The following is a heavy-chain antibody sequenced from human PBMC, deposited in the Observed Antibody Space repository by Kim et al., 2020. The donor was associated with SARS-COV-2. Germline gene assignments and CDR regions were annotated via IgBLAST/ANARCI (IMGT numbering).Heavy chain of an antibody. Sequence: ASVKVSCKASGYTFTGYYMHWVRQAPGQGLEWMGRINPNSGGTNYAQKFQGRVTMTRDTSISTAYMELSRLRSDDTAVYYCARVAREYSSSSRDYWGQGTRVTVSS. V-gene: IGHV1-2*06. CDR2: INPNSGGT. CDR1: GYTFTGYY. J-gene: IGHJ4*02. D-gene: IGHD6-6*01. CDR3: ARVAREYSSSSRDY.